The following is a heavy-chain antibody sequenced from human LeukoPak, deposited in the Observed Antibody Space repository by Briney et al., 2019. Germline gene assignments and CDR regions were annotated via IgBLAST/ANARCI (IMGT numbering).Heavy chain of an antibody. J-gene: IGHJ4*02. CDR2: IYYSGST. CDR3: ARRDIAAAGTIY. Sequence: SETLSLTCTVPGGSISSSSYYWGWIRQPPGKGLEWIGSIYYSGSTYYNPSLKSRVTISVDTSKNQFSLKLSSVTAADTAVYYCARRDIAAAGTIYWGQGTLVTVSS. V-gene: IGHV4-39*01. D-gene: IGHD6-13*01. CDR1: GGSISSSSYY.